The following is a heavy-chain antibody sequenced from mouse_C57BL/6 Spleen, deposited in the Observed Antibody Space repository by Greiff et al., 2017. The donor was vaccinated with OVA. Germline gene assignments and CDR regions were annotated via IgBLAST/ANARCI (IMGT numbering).Heavy chain of an antibody. Sequence: EVQLVESGGDLVKPGGSLKLSCAASGFTFSSYGMSWVRQTPDKRLEWVATISSGGSYTYYPDSVKGRFTISRDNAKNTLYLQMSSLKSEDTAMYYCAREVTHWGQGTSVTVSS. CDR1: GFTFSSYG. D-gene: IGHD2-3*01. CDR3: AREVTH. CDR2: ISSGGSYT. V-gene: IGHV5-6*01. J-gene: IGHJ4*01.